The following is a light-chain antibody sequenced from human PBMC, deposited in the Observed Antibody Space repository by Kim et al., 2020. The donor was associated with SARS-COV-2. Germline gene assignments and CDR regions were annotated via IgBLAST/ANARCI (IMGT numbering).Light chain of an antibody. Sequence: ASLGASVKLTCTLSSGHSTYAIAWHQQQPEKGPRYLMKLNSDGSHSKGDGIPDRFSGSSSGAERYLTISSLQSEDEADYYCQTSGVFGGGTQLTVL. CDR2: LNSDGSH. CDR1: SGHSTYA. J-gene: IGLJ3*02. CDR3: QTSGV. V-gene: IGLV4-69*01.